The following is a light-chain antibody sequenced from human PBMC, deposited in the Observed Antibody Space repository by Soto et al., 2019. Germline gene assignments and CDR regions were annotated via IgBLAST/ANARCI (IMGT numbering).Light chain of an antibody. Sequence: DIVLTQSPDTLSLSPGEGATLSCRASQSVSSSNFAWYQQKPAQAPRLLIYGASRRAPGIPERFSGSGSGTDFTLTISRLEPEDFAVYYCQQYLTSPKTFGQGTKV. V-gene: IGKV3-20*01. CDR2: GAS. J-gene: IGKJ1*01. CDR1: QSVSSSN. CDR3: QQYLTSPKT.